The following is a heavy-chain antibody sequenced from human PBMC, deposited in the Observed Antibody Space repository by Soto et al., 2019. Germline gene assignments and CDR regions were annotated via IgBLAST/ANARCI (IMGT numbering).Heavy chain of an antibody. V-gene: IGHV1-69*06. D-gene: IGHD2-2*01. Sequence: QVQLVQSGAEVKKPGSSVKVSCKASGGTFSSYAISWVRQAPGQGLEWMGGIIPIFGTANYAQKFQGRVTNTADKSTRKAYMELSSLRSEDTAVYYCARVGYCSSTRCYLVSWFDPWGQGTLVTVSS. CDR3: ARVGYCSSTRCYLVSWFDP. CDR1: GGTFSSYA. J-gene: IGHJ5*02. CDR2: IIPIFGTA.